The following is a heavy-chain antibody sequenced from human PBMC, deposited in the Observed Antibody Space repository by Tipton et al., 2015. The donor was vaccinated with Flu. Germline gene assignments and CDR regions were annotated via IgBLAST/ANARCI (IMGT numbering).Heavy chain of an antibody. CDR2: ISAYSGNT. V-gene: IGHV1-18*04. Sequence: QSGPEVKKPGASVKVSCKASGYTFTSYGISWARQAPGQGLEWMGWISAYSGNTNYAQKLQGRVTMTTDTSTSTAYMELRSLRSDDTAVYYCARDTGDSSGYYPAPFDYWGQGTLVTVSS. CDR3: ARDTGDSSGYYPAPFDY. J-gene: IGHJ4*02. CDR1: GYTFTSYG. D-gene: IGHD3-22*01.